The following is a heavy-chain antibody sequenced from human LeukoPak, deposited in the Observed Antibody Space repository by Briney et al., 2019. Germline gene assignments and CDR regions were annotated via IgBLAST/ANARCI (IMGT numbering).Heavy chain of an antibody. CDR1: GFSFDTYR. CDR3: AKYGGDYIRYFDY. CDR2: ISRSSSTI. Sequence: GSLRLSCAASGFSFDTYRMNWVRQAPGKGLEWVSCISRSSSTIYYADSVKGRFTISRDNSKNTLYLQMNSLRVEDTAVYYCAKYGGDYIRYFDYWGQGTLVTVSS. V-gene: IGHV3-48*01. J-gene: IGHJ4*02. D-gene: IGHD4-17*01.